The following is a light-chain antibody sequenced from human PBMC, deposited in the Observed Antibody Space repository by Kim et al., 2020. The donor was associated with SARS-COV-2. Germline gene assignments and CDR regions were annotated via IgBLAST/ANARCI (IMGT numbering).Light chain of an antibody. CDR1: QGVSSN. Sequence: VAPGERATLSCRASQGVSSNLAWYQQKLGQAPRLLIYGASTGATGIPARFSGSGSGTEFTLTISSLQSEDFAVYYCQQYNNWPYTFGQGTKLEI. V-gene: IGKV3-15*01. J-gene: IGKJ2*01. CDR2: GAS. CDR3: QQYNNWPYT.